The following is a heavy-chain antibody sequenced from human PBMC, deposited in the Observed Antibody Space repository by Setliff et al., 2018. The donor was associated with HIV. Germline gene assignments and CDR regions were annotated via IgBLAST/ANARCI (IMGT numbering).Heavy chain of an antibody. D-gene: IGHD3-16*01. CDR1: KLTFHGYA. CDR2: IGGSGAVT. V-gene: IGHV3-23*01. Sequence: GGSLRLSCADPKLTFHGYAVSWVRQVPGKGLEWVSSIGGSGAVTYYAASVKGRFTISRDNSKNTLFLQMNSLRPEDTAMYYCARDRGTPDKCFDPWGQGTLVTVSS. J-gene: IGHJ5*02. CDR3: ARDRGTPDKCFDP.